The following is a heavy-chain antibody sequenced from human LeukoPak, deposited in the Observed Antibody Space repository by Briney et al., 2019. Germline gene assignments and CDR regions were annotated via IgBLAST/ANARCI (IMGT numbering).Heavy chain of an antibody. V-gene: IGHV4-59*01. CDR2: IYYTGST. CDR3: ARVGITIFGVGPEYFQH. CDR1: GGSLSSYY. Sequence: SQTLSLTCPVSGGSLSSYYCSWVRQPPGNGLEWIGYIYYTGSTNYNPSLKSRVTISVDTSKNQFSLKLTSVTAADTAVYYCARVGITIFGVGPEYFQHWGQGTLVTVSS. J-gene: IGHJ1*01. D-gene: IGHD3-3*01.